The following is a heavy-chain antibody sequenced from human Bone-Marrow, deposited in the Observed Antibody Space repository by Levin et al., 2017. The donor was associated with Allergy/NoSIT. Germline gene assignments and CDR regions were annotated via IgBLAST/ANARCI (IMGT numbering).Heavy chain of an antibody. CDR2: MHAANGNT. D-gene: IGHD2/OR15-2a*01. CDR3: AREREYQVPYNWFDP. V-gene: IGHV1-3*01. J-gene: IGHJ5*02. CDR1: GYTFTTYA. Sequence: GESLKISCKASGYTFTTYAIHWVRQAPGQRLEWMGWMHAANGNTKYSQKFQGRVTITRDTSASTAYMELRSLTSEDTAVYYCAREREYQVPYNWFDPWGQGTLVTVSS.